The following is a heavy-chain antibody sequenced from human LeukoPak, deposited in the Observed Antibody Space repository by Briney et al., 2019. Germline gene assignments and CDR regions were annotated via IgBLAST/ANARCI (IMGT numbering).Heavy chain of an antibody. CDR1: GFTFSSYS. Sequence: GGSLRLSCAASGFTFSSYSMNWVRQAPGKGLEWVSSISTSSSYIYYAGSVKGRFTISRDTAKNSLYLPMNSLRAEDTAVYYCARGRDGYNIDYWGQGTLVTVSS. D-gene: IGHD5-24*01. V-gene: IGHV3-21*01. J-gene: IGHJ4*02. CDR2: ISTSSSYI. CDR3: ARGRDGYNIDY.